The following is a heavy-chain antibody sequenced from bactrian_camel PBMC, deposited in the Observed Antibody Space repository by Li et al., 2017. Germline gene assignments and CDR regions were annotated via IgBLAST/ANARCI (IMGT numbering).Heavy chain of an antibody. V-gene: IGHV3S1*01. CDR3: AAVSSWTCGTVWNRGSLYKYNY. CDR2: ISRSGGRT. D-gene: IGHD3*01. Sequence: HVQLVESGGGSVQAGGSLRLSCAASGFTDNSVCMGWFRQTPGKEREGVAGISRSGGRTFYADSVKGRFTISKDNAKNTLYLEMISLKPEDTAMYYCAAVSSWTCGTVWNRGSLYKYNYWSQGTQVT. J-gene: IGHJ4*01. CDR1: GFTDNSVC.